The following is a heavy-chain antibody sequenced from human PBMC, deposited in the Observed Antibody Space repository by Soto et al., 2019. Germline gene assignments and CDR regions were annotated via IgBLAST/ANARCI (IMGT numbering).Heavy chain of an antibody. CDR2: IIPIFGTA. CDR3: ARDGVTGINNWFDP. D-gene: IGHD1-20*01. J-gene: IGHJ5*02. CDR1: GVTFSSYA. V-gene: IGHV1-69*13. Sequence: VKVSCKASGVTFSSYAISWVRQAPGQGLEWMGGIIPIFGTANYAQKFQGRVTITADESTSTAYMELSSLRSEDTAVYYCARDGVTGINNWFDPWGQGTLDTVSS.